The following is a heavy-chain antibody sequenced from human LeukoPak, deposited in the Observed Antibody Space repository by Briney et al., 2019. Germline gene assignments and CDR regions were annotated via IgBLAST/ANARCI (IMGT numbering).Heavy chain of an antibody. CDR3: ARGGSGISNAFDI. V-gene: IGHV4-59*01. D-gene: IGHD3-10*01. J-gene: IGHJ3*02. Sequence: SETLSLTCSVSGGSISSYYWSWIRQPPGKGLEWIGYLYYSGSTNSNSSLKSRVTMSVDTSKNQFSLKLRSVTAADTAVYYCARGGSGISNAFDIWGQGTMVTVSS. CDR2: LYYSGST. CDR1: GGSISSYY.